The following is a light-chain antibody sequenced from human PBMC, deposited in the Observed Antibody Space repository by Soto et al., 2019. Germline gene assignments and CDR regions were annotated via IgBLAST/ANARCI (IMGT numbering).Light chain of an antibody. CDR2: DVT. Sequence: QSALTQPASVSGSPGQLITISCTGTSSDIGGYNSVSWYQQHPGKAPKLMIYDVTNRPSGISNRFSGSKSGNTASLTISGLQAEDEADYYCSSYTSSHTRVFGTGTKLTVL. V-gene: IGLV2-14*01. CDR3: SSYTSSHTRV. CDR1: SSDIGGYNS. J-gene: IGLJ1*01.